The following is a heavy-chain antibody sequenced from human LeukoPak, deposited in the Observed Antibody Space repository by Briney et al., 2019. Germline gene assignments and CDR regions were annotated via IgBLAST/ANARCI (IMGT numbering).Heavy chain of an antibody. J-gene: IGHJ2*01. Sequence: SDTLSLTCRVSGGSISSYYWSWIRQPPGKGLEWIGYIYYSGSTNYNPSLKSRVTISVDTSKNQFSLKLSSVTAADTAVYYCAVTYYDMVLWGRGTLVTVSS. CDR2: IYYSGST. CDR1: GGSISSYY. D-gene: IGHD3-22*01. V-gene: IGHV4-59*08. CDR3: AVTYYDMVL.